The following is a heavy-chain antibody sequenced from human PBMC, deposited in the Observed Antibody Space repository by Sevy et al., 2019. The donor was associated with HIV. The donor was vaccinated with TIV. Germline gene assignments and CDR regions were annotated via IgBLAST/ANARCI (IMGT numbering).Heavy chain of an antibody. J-gene: IGHJ6*02. D-gene: IGHD3-22*01. CDR3: ASAYDRSDYYYYGMDV. V-gene: IGHV3-21*01. CDR1: GFTFSSYS. Sequence: GGSLRLSCAASGFTFSSYSMNWVRQAPGKGLEWVSFITSSSHYIYYADSVKGRFTISRDNAKNSLYLQMNSLRAEDTAVYYCASAYDRSDYYYYGMDVWGQGTTVTVSS. CDR2: ITSSSHYI.